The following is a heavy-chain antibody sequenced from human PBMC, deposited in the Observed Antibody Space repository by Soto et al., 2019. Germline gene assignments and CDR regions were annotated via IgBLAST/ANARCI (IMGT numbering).Heavy chain of an antibody. CDR3: ATGYGTLEVFDY. Sequence: TLSLTCTVSGGSISSGGYYWSWIRQHPGKGLEWIGYIYYSGSTYYNPSLKSRVTISVDTSKNQFSLKLSSVTAADTAVYYCATGYGTLEVFDYWGQGTLVTVSS. CDR1: GGSISSGGYY. V-gene: IGHV4-31*03. J-gene: IGHJ4*02. CDR2: IYYSGST. D-gene: IGHD3-3*01.